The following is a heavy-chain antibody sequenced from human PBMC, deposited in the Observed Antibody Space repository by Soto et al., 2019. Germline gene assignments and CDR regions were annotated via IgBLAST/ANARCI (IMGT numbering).Heavy chain of an antibody. D-gene: IGHD5-18*01. CDR2: ISYDGSNK. Sequence: QVQLVESGGGVVQPGRSLRLSCAASGFTFSSYAMHWVRQAPGKGLEWVAVISYDGSNKYYADSVKGRFTISKDNSKNPLHLKMNSLRAEATAVYYCARDVMKVRRPREYSYGGHGMDVWGQGTTVTVSS. CDR1: GFTFSSYA. CDR3: ARDVMKVRRPREYSYGGHGMDV. V-gene: IGHV3-30-3*01. J-gene: IGHJ6*02.